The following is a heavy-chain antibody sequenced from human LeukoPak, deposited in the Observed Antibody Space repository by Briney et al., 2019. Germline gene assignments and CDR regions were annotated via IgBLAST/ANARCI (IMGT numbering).Heavy chain of an antibody. J-gene: IGHJ5*02. CDR2: INPNSGGT. CDR1: GYTFTGYY. Sequence: ASVKVSCKASGYTFTGYYMHWVRQAPGQGLEWMGWINPNSGGTNYAQKFQGRVTMTRDTSISTAHMELSRLRSDDTAVYYCAREGSTVPAAIGNWFDPWGQGTLVTVSS. D-gene: IGHD2-2*02. V-gene: IGHV1-2*02. CDR3: AREGSTVPAAIGNWFDP.